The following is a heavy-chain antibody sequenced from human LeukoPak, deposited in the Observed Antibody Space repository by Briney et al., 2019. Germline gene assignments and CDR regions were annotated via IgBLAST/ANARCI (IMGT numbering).Heavy chain of an antibody. Sequence: GGSLRLSCAASGFTVSSNYMSWVRQAPGKGLEWVSVIYSGGSTYYADSVKGRFTISRDNSKNTLYLQMNSLRAEDTAVYYCARSNAYWYSSGWYSDYWGQGTLVTVSS. CDR3: ARSNAYWYSSGWYSDY. CDR1: GFTVSSNY. CDR2: IYSGGST. D-gene: IGHD6-19*01. V-gene: IGHV3-53*01. J-gene: IGHJ4*02.